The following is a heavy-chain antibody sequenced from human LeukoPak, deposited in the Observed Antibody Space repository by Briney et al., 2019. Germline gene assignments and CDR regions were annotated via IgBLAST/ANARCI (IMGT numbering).Heavy chain of an antibody. CDR1: GGSFSGYY. V-gene: IGHV4-34*01. CDR3: AREKIPWDGSGSSLGAFDI. Sequence: SETLSLTCAVYGGSFSGYYWSWIRQPPGKGLEWIGEINHSGSTNYNPSLKSRVTISVDTSKNQFSLKLSSVTAADTAVYYCAREKIPWDGSGSSLGAFDIWGQGTMVTVSS. CDR2: INHSGST. D-gene: IGHD3-10*01. J-gene: IGHJ3*02.